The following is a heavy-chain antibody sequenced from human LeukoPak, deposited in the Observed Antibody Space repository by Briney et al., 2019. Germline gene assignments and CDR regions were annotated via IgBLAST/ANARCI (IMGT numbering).Heavy chain of an antibody. CDR1: GYTFTSYG. V-gene: IGHV1-18*01. CDR3: ARDRGYYYDSSGTFDY. CDR2: ISAYNGTT. Sequence: ASVKVSCKASGYTFTSYGISWVRQAPGQGLEWMGWISAYNGTTNYAQKLQGRVTMTTDTSTSTAYMELRSLRSDDTAVYYCARDRGYYYDSSGTFDYWGQGTLVTVSS. D-gene: IGHD3-22*01. J-gene: IGHJ4*02.